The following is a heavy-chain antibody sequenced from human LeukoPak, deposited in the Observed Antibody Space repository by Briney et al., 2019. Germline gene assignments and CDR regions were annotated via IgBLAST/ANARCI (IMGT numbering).Heavy chain of an antibody. CDR1: GFTFSSYG. J-gene: IGHJ3*02. D-gene: IGHD3-22*01. Sequence: GGSLRLSCAASGFTFSSYGMSWVRQAPGKGLEWVSAISGSGGSTYYADSVKGRFTISRDNSKNTLYLQMNSLRAEDTAVYYCAREFYDSSGYYPGAFDIWGQGTMVTVSS. CDR3: AREFYDSSGYYPGAFDI. CDR2: ISGSGGST. V-gene: IGHV3-23*01.